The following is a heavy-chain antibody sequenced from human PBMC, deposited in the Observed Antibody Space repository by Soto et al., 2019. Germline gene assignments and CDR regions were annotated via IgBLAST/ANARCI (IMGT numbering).Heavy chain of an antibody. CDR3: AVNPRLRYFDWLGYY. J-gene: IGHJ4*02. D-gene: IGHD3-9*01. Sequence: SVKVSCKASGGTFSSYAISWVRQAPGQGLEWMGGIIPIFGTANYAQKFQGRVTITADESTSTAYMELSSLRSEDTAVYYCAVNPRLRYFDWLGYYWGQGTLVTVSS. V-gene: IGHV1-69*13. CDR1: GGTFSSYA. CDR2: IIPIFGTA.